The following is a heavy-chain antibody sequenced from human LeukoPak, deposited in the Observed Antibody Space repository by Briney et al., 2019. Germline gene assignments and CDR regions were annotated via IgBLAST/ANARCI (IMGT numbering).Heavy chain of an antibody. CDR2: IQYSGNT. CDR1: GTTISSYY. V-gene: IGHV4-59*03. Sequence: SETLSLTCTVSGTTISSYYWSWIRQPPGKGLEWIGYIQYSGNTNYNPSLKSRVTISIDTSNNQFSLKLSSVTAADTAVYYCALDTSGWSDDSFDIWGQGTTVTVS. D-gene: IGHD6-19*01. J-gene: IGHJ3*02. CDR3: ALDTSGWSDDSFDI.